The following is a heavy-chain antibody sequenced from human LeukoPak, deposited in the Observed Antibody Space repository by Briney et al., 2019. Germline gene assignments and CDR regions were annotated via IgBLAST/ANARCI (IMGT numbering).Heavy chain of an antibody. D-gene: IGHD6-13*01. J-gene: IGHJ4*02. CDR2: MNPNSGNT. CDR3: ARDPGIAAAGPPDY. CDR1: GYTFTSYD. Sequence: ASVKVSCKASGYTFTSYDINWVRQATGQGLEWMGWMNPNSGNTGYAQKFQGRVTITTDTSTSTAYMELSRLRSDDTAVYYCARDPGIAAAGPPDYWGQGTLVTVSS. V-gene: IGHV1-8*03.